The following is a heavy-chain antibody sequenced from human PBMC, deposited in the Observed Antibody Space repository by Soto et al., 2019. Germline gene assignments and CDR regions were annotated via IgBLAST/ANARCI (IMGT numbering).Heavy chain of an antibody. J-gene: IGHJ5*02. CDR3: ATDSGSYYLRTYNWFDP. D-gene: IGHD3-10*01. CDR1: GGSSSSYY. V-gene: IGHV4-59*01. Sequence: QVQLQESGPGLVKPSETLSLTCTVSGGSSSSYYWSWIRQSPGKGLEWIGSIYDSGSTNYNPSLKSRVIISIDTSKNQVSLKLSSVTAADTAVYYCATDSGSYYLRTYNWFDPWGQGTLVTVSS. CDR2: IYDSGST.